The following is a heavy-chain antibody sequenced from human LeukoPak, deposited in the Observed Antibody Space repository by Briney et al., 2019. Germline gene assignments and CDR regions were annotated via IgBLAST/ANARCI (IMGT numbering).Heavy chain of an antibody. CDR2: IYSGGST. CDR1: GFTVSSNY. CDR3: ARDGYYDSSGYYPRVNAFDI. D-gene: IGHD3-22*01. Sequence: PGGSLRLSCAASGFTVSSNYMSWVRQAPGKGLEWVSVIYSGGSTYYADSVTGRFTISRDNSKNTLYLQMNSLRAEDTAVYYCARDGYYDSSGYYPRVNAFDIWGQGTMVTVSS. J-gene: IGHJ3*02. V-gene: IGHV3-66*01.